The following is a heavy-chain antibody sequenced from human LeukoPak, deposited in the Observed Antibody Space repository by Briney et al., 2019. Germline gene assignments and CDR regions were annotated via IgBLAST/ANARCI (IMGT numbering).Heavy chain of an antibody. J-gene: IGHJ5*02. D-gene: IGHD1-14*01. CDR3: ARLVPPGWFDP. CDR1: GGSISSYY. Sequence: PSETLSLTCTVSGGSISSYYWSWIRQPPGKGLEWIGEINHSGSTNYNPSLKSRVTISMDTSNNQFSLKLTSVTAADTAVYYCARLVPPGWFDPWGQGTLVTVSS. CDR2: INHSGST. V-gene: IGHV4-34*01.